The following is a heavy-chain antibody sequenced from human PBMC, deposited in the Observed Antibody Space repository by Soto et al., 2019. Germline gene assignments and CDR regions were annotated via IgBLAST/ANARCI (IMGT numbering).Heavy chain of an antibody. CDR3: AREDRFLEWLIDY. D-gene: IGHD3-3*01. CDR1: GFTFSSYA. Sequence: QVQLVESGGGVVQPGRSLRLSCAASGFTFSSYAMHWVRQAPGKGLEWVAVISYDGSNKYYADSVKGRFTISRDNSKNTLYLQMNSLRAEDTAVYYCAREDRFLEWLIDYWGQGTLVTVSS. CDR2: ISYDGSNK. V-gene: IGHV3-30-3*01. J-gene: IGHJ4*02.